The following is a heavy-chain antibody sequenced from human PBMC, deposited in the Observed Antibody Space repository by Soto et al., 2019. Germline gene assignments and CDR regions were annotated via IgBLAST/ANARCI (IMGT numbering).Heavy chain of an antibody. CDR1: GGSISSGGYY. Sequence: SETLSLTCTVSGGSISSGGYYWSWIRQHPGKGLEWIGYSYYSGSTYYNPSLKSRVTISVDTSKNQFSLKLSSVTAADTAVYYCARDSLGAYYYDSSGYYPPWSHYYYYYGMDVWGQGTTVTVSS. V-gene: IGHV4-31*03. D-gene: IGHD3-22*01. CDR2: SYYSGST. CDR3: ARDSLGAYYYDSSGYYPPWSHYYYYYGMDV. J-gene: IGHJ6*02.